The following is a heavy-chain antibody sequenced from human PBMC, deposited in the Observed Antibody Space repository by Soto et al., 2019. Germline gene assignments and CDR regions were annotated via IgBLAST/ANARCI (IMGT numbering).Heavy chain of an antibody. CDR3: AHRLTATAFDI. CDR2: IYWDDDK. J-gene: IGHJ3*02. V-gene: IGHV2-5*02. CDR1: GFSLSTSGVA. Sequence: QITLKESGPTLVKPTQTLTLTCTFSGFSLSTSGVAVGWIRQPPGKALEWLALIYWDDDKRYSPSMKGRLTITRDTSKNQVDLIMTNMNPEDTATYYYAHRLTATAFDIWGQGTMVTVSS. D-gene: IGHD2-21*02.